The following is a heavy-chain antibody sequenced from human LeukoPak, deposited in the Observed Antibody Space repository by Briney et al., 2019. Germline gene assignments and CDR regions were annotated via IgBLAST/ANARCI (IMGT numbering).Heavy chain of an antibody. CDR3: AKAPQLYYFDGGRYLDS. D-gene: IGHD3-22*01. Sequence: GGSVRLSCAASGFTFSTYAMTWVRQAPGKGLEWISALSGSGGSTYYADSVKGRFTVSRDNSKNTLYLQMNSLRAEDTAVYYCAKAPQLYYFDGGRYLDSWGQGTLVTFSS. CDR1: GFTFSTYA. CDR2: LSGSGGST. V-gene: IGHV3-23*01. J-gene: IGHJ4*02.